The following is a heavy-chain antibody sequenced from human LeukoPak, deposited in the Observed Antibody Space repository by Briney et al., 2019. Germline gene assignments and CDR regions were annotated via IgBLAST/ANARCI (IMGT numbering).Heavy chain of an antibody. Sequence: GGSLRLSCAASGFTFSYYTMHWVRQAPGKGLEWVSLISGDGGSTYSANSVKGRFTISRDNSKNSLYLQMNSLRTEDTALYYCAKDIDSSWYAEYFQHWGQGTLVTVSS. CDR1: GFTFSYYT. CDR3: AKDIDSSWYAEYFQH. V-gene: IGHV3-43*02. D-gene: IGHD6-13*01. J-gene: IGHJ1*01. CDR2: ISGDGGST.